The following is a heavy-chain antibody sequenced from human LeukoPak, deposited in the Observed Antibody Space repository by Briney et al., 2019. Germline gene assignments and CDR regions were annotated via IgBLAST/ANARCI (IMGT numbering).Heavy chain of an antibody. D-gene: IGHD6-6*01. CDR3: ARITAARLYAFDI. J-gene: IGHJ3*02. V-gene: IGHV2-70*11. CDR2: IDWDDDK. Sequence: RESGPALVKPTQTLTLTCTFSGFSLSTSRLCVSWIRQPPGKALEWLARIDWDDDKYYSTSLKTRLTISKDTSKNQVVLTMTNMDPVDTATYYCARITAARLYAFDIWGQGTMVTVSS. CDR1: GFSLSTSRLC.